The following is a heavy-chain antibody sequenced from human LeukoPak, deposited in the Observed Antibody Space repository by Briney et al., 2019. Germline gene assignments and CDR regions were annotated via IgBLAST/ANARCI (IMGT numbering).Heavy chain of an antibody. Sequence: PGGSLRLSCAASGFTFSSYAMHWVRQAPGKGLEWVAVISYDGSNKYYADSVKGRFTISRDNSKNTLYLQMNSLRAEDTAVYYCAKDWDTMTLDAFDIWGQGTMVTVSS. J-gene: IGHJ3*02. CDR3: AKDWDTMTLDAFDI. D-gene: IGHD3-22*01. CDR2: ISYDGSNK. CDR1: GFTFSSYA. V-gene: IGHV3-30-3*01.